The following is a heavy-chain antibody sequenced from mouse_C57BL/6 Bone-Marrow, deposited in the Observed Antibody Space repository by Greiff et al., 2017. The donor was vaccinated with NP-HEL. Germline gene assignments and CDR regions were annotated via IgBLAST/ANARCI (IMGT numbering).Heavy chain of an antibody. CDR1: GFTFSSYA. V-gene: IGHV5-4*01. D-gene: IGHD2-3*01. CDR2: ISDGGSYT. CDR3: ARDLRWLQAWFAY. Sequence: EVKLMESGGGLVKPGGSLKLSCAASGFTFSSYAMSWVRQTPEKRLEWVATISDGGSYTYYPDNVKGRFTISRDNAKNNLYLQMSHLKSEDTAMYYCARDLRWLQAWFAYWGQGTLVTVSA. J-gene: IGHJ3*01.